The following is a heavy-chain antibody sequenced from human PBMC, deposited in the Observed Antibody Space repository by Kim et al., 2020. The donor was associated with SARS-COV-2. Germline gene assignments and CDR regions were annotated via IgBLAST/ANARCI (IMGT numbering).Heavy chain of an antibody. J-gene: IGHJ4*02. CDR1: GGSFSGYY. V-gene: IGHV4-34*01. Sequence: SETLSLTCAVYGGSFSGYYWSWIRQPPGKGLEWIGEINHSGRTNYNPSPKSRVTISEDTSKNQFSLKLTSVTAADTAVYFCARRLSNTSGWGSHYCDLWGQGIRVTVSS. CDR3: ARRLSNTSGWGSHYCDL. D-gene: IGHD3-10*01. CDR2: INHSGRT.